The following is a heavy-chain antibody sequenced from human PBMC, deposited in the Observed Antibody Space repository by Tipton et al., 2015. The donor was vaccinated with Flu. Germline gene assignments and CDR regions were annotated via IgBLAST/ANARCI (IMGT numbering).Heavy chain of an antibody. V-gene: IGHV4-4*07. J-gene: IGHJ3*02. D-gene: IGHD3-22*01. Sequence: TLSLTCTVSGGSISSYYWSWIRQPAGKGLEWIGRIYTSGSTNYNPSLKSRVTMTRDTSTSTVYMELSSLRSEDTAVYYCARERHDSSGYHGAFDIWGQGTMVTVSS. CDR2: IYTSGST. CDR1: GGSISSYY. CDR3: ARERHDSSGYHGAFDI.